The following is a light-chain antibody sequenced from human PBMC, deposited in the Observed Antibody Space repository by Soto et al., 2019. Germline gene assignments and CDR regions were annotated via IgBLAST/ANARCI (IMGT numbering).Light chain of an antibody. V-gene: IGLV2-8*01. J-gene: IGLJ1*01. Sequence: SVLHPPPYVSGSQVRGVGIPCHGPSSDVGGYNYVSWYQQHPGKAPKLMIYEVNKRPSGVPDRFSGSKSGNTASLTVSGLQAEDEADYYCTSYAGSSNVFVTGTKGTVL. CDR3: TSYAGSSNV. CDR2: EVN. CDR1: SSDVGGYNY.